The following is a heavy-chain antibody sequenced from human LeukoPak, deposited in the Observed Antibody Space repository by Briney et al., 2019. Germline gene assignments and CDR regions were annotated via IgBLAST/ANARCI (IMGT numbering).Heavy chain of an antibody. D-gene: IGHD6-19*01. CDR2: ISWNGAII. CDR3: AKDMSWLVFDY. Sequence: SLRLSCAASGFIFDDYAVHWVRQAPGKGLEWVSGISWNGAIIGYADSVKGRFAISSDNAKNSLYLQMSSLRPDDTALYYCAKDMSWLVFDYWGQGTLDTVSS. CDR1: GFIFDDYA. V-gene: IGHV3-9*01. J-gene: IGHJ4*02.